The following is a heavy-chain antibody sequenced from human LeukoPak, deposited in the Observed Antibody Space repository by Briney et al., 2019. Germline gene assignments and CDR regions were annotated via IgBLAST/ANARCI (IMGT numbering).Heavy chain of an antibody. CDR1: GFTFSNYA. CDR3: ARALSQQLIRYSQD. Sequence: GSLRLSCAASGFTFSNYAMSWVRQAPGKGLEWVSGLSGSGANSYYADSVKGRFTTSRDNSKNTLYLQMNSLRADDTAVYYCARALSQQLIRYSQDWGQGTLVTVSS. J-gene: IGHJ1*01. CDR2: LSGSGANS. V-gene: IGHV3-23*01. D-gene: IGHD5-24*01.